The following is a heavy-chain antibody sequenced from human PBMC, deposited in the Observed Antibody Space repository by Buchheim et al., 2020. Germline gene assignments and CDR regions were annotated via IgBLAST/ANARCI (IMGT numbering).Heavy chain of an antibody. CDR1: GFTFSSYA. CDR2: ISGSGGST. Sequence: EVQLLESGGGLVQPGGSLRLSCAASGFTFSSYAMSWVRQAPGKGLEWVSAISGSGGSTYYADSVKGRFTISRDNSKNTLYLQMNSLRAEDTAVYYCAKLITMVRGVFPDTDFDYWGQGTL. J-gene: IGHJ4*02. D-gene: IGHD3-10*01. CDR3: AKLITMVRGVFPDTDFDY. V-gene: IGHV3-23*01.